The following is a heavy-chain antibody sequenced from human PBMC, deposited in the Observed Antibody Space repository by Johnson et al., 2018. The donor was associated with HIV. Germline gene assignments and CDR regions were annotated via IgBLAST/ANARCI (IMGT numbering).Heavy chain of an antibody. V-gene: IGHV3-30*04. J-gene: IGHJ3*02. CDR1: GFTFSSYA. Sequence: VQLMESGGGVVQPGRSLRLSCAASGFTFSSYAMHWVRQAPGKGLEWVAVISSDGSNEYYADSVRGRFTISRDSSKSALYLQMNSLRAEDTAVYYCAKTPRSHAFDIWGQGTMVTVSS. CDR2: ISSDGSNE. D-gene: IGHD2-15*01. CDR3: AKTPRSHAFDI.